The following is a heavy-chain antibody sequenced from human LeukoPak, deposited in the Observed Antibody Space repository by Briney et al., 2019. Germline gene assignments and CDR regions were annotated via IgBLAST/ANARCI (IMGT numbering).Heavy chain of an antibody. J-gene: IGHJ4*02. Sequence: SVKVSCKASGGTFSSYTISWVRQAPGQGLEWMGRNIPILGIANYAQKFQGRVTITRDTSASTAYMELSSLRSEDTAVYYCARTGYSSSWPDYWGQGTLVTVSS. V-gene: IGHV1-69*02. CDR2: NIPILGIA. CDR3: ARTGYSSSWPDY. CDR1: GGTFSSYT. D-gene: IGHD6-13*01.